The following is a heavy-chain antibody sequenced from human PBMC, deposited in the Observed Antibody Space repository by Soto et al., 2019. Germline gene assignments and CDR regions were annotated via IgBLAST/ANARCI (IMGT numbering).Heavy chain of an antibody. CDR3: VKLGDNSRWYGS. CDR2: IKQDESER. D-gene: IGHD3-16*01. J-gene: IGHJ5*01. Sequence: PGGSLRLSCAASGFTVSSYWMSWARQAPGKGLGWVPSIKQDESERHYADSVKGRFTISRDNAQNSLYLQTSSLSVEDTAVYYCVKLGDNSRWYGSWGQGTLVTVSS. CDR1: GFTVSSYW. V-gene: IGHV3-7*01.